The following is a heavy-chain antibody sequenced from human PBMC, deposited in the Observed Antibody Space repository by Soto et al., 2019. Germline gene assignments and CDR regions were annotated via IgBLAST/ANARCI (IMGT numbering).Heavy chain of an antibody. D-gene: IGHD1-26*01. Sequence: PGESLKISCKGSGYTFTDYWIGWVRQLPGKGLEWMGIIYPGDSDTRYSPSFQGHVTITVDKSTNTAYLQWNTLSASDTAMYYCARHVGSSSYYSYYLGIWERETTVTVSS. J-gene: IGHJ6*01. CDR3: ARHVGSSSYYSYYLGI. CDR2: IYPGDSDT. CDR1: GYTFTDYW. V-gene: IGHV5-51*01.